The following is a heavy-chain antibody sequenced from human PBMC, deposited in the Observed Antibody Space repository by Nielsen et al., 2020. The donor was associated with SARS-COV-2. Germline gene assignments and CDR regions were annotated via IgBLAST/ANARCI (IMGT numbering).Heavy chain of an antibody. CDR1: GFTFSSYS. CDR2: ISSSSSYI. D-gene: IGHD6-13*01. CDR3: ARGGTSIAAAGIWGDY. Sequence: GESLKISCAASGFTFSSYSMNWVRQAPGKGLEWVSSISSSSSYIYYADSVKGRFTISRDNAKNSLYLQMNSLRAEDTAVYYCARGGTSIAAAGIWGDYWGQGTLVTVSS. J-gene: IGHJ4*02. V-gene: IGHV3-21*04.